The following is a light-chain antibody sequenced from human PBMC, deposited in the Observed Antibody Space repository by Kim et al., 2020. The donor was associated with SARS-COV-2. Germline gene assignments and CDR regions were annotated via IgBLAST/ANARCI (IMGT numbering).Light chain of an antibody. CDR1: QSVRSD. Sequence: PGERVTLSCRASQSVRSDLAWYQQNPGQGPRLLIYDASTRAPGVPARFSGSGSGTEFTLTISSLQSEDFAVYYCQQYNNWPPITFGQGTRLEIK. V-gene: IGKV3-15*01. J-gene: IGKJ5*01. CDR3: QQYNNWPPIT. CDR2: DAS.